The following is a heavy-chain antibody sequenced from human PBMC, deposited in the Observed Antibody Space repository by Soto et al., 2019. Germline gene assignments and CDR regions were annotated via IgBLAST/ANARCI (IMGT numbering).Heavy chain of an antibody. CDR1: GFSLSTSGVG. J-gene: IGHJ4*02. CDR2: IYWNDDK. D-gene: IGHD2-2*01. V-gene: IGHV2-5*01. Sequence: SGPTLVNPTQTLTLTCTFSGFSLSTSGVGVGWIRQPPGKALEWLALIYWNDDKRYSPSLKSRLTITRDTSKNQVVLTMTNMDPVNTATYYCARSRIVVVPAAMGYYCDYWHQGTRVVFSS. CDR3: ARSRIVVVPAAMGYYCDY.